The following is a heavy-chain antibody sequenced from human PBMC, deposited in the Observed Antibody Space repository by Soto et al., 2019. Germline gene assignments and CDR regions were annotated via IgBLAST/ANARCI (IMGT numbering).Heavy chain of an antibody. J-gene: IGHJ4*02. CDR3: ARGGVLEWLPSDLDY. CDR2: IWYDGSNK. Sequence: QVQLVESGGGVVQPGRSLRLSCAASGFSFSSYGMHWVRHAPGKGLEWVAVIWYDGSNKYYADSVKGRFTISRDNSKNTLYLQMNSLRAEDTAVYYCARGGVLEWLPSDLDYWGQGTLVTVSS. D-gene: IGHD3-3*01. V-gene: IGHV3-33*01. CDR1: GFSFSSYG.